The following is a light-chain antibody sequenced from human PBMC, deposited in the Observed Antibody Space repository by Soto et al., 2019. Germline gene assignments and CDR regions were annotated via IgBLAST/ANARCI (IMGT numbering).Light chain of an antibody. J-gene: IGLJ2*01. CDR2: GNS. CDR3: QSYDSGLSVV. V-gene: IGLV1-40*01. CDR1: SSNIGAGYD. Sequence: QSVLTQPPSVSGAPGQRVTISFTGSSSNIGAGYDVHWYQQLPGTAPKLLIYGNSNRPSGVPDRFSGSKSGTSASLAITGLQAEDEADYYCQSYDSGLSVVFGGGTQLTVL.